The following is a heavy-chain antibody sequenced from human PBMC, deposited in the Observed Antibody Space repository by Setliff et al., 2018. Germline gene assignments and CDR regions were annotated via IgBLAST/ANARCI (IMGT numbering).Heavy chain of an antibody. CDR3: ARDNNPGYRGYWGRFDY. Sequence: SETLSLTCTVSGGSISSSSYYWGWIRQPPGKGLEWIGSIYYSGSTYYNPSLKSRVTISVDTSKNQFSLKLSSVTAADTAVYYCARDNNPGYRGYWGRFDYWGQGTLVT. CDR1: GGSISSSSYY. D-gene: IGHD3-16*02. J-gene: IGHJ4*02. V-gene: IGHV4-39*07. CDR2: IYYSGST.